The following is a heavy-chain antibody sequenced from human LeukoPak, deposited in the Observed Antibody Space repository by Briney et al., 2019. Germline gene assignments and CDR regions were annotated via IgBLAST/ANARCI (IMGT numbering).Heavy chain of an antibody. CDR1: GGSISSGGYS. CDR3: ARADMLLFGAVGGAFDI. V-gene: IGHV4-30-2*01. CDR2: IYHSGST. J-gene: IGHJ3*02. Sequence: PSETLSLTCAVSGGSISSGGYSWSWIRQPPGTGLEWIGYIYHSGSTYYNPSLKSRVTISVDRSKNQFSLKLSSVTAADTAVYYCARADMLLFGAVGGAFDIWGQGTVVTASS. D-gene: IGHD1-26*01.